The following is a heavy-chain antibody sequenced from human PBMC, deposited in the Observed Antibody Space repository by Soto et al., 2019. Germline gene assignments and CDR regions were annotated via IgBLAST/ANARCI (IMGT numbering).Heavy chain of an antibody. CDR2: IDQSGST. CDR1: GGSFSGYY. Sequence: SETLSLTCAVYGGSFSGYYWNWLRQPPGEGLEWIGKIDQSGSTNYNPSLKSRVTMSVDTSRSQFSLKLTSVTAMDTAVYYCARHVGGYYRMDVWGQGTTVTVSS. V-gene: IGHV4-34*01. J-gene: IGHJ6*02. CDR3: ARHVGGYYRMDV.